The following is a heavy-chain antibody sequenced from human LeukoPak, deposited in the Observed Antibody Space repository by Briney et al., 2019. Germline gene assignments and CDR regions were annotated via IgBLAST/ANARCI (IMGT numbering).Heavy chain of an antibody. CDR2: IKQDGSEK. CDR1: GFTFSSYG. V-gene: IGHV3-7*01. D-gene: IGHD2-15*01. J-gene: IGHJ4*02. Sequence: GGSLRLSCAASGFTFSSYGMSWVRQAPGKGLEWVANIKQDGSEKYYVDSVKGRFTISRDNAKNTLYLQMNSLRAEDTAVYYCAREVRSLHDYWGQGTLVTVSS. CDR3: AREVRSLHDY.